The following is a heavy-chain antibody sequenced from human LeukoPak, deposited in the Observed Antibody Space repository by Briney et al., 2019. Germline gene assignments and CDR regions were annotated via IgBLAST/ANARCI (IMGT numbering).Heavy chain of an antibody. Sequence: SETLSLTCTVSGGSISSSSYYWGWIRQPPGKGLEWIGSIYYSGSTYYNPSLKSRVTISVDTSKNQFSLKLSSVTAADTAVYYCARSLVPYSSGWARGNDYWGQGTLVTVSS. CDR3: ARSLVPYSSGWARGNDY. CDR2: IYYSGST. CDR1: GGSISSSSYY. J-gene: IGHJ4*02. V-gene: IGHV4-39*01. D-gene: IGHD6-19*01.